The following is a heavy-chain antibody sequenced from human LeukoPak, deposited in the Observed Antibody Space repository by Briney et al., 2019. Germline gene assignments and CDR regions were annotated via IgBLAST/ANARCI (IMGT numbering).Heavy chain of an antibody. CDR3: ARGDWVPDY. D-gene: IGHD3-9*01. Sequence: GASVKVSCKASGYTFTSYGISWVRQAPGQGLEWMGWISAYNGNTNYAQKLQGRVTITRNTSISTAYMELSSLRSEDTAVYYCARGDWVPDYWGQGTLVTVSS. CDR1: GYTFTSYG. CDR2: ISAYNGNT. V-gene: IGHV1-18*01. J-gene: IGHJ4*02.